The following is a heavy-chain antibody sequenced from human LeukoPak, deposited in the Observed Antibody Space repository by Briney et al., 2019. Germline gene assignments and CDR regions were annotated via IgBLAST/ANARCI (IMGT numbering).Heavy chain of an antibody. CDR1: GGTFSSYA. D-gene: IGHD2-2*01. Sequence: ASMKVSCKASGGTFSSYAISWVRQAPGQGLEWMGGIIPIFGTANYAQKFQGRVTITADESTSTAYMELSSLRSEDTAVYYCARESGYCSIAGCTNWFDPWGQGTLVTVSS. V-gene: IGHV1-69*13. CDR3: ARESGYCSIAGCTNWFDP. J-gene: IGHJ5*02. CDR2: IIPIFGTA.